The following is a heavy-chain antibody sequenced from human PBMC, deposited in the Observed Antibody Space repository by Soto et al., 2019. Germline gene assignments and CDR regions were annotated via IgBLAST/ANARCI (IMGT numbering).Heavy chain of an antibody. CDR1: GFTFRSHA. CDR2: ISESGRDP. D-gene: IGHD5-12*01. CDR3: ARRAQDGYNSPIDY. J-gene: IGHJ4*02. Sequence: DVQLSESGGGLVQPGGSLRLSCAVSGFTFRSHAMSWVRQAPGKGLEGVSDISESGRDPHYAAAVKGRFTTSSDYSKTTMFLHLTSLTVDDTAIYYCARRAQDGYNSPIDYWGQGTLVIVSS. V-gene: IGHV3-23*01.